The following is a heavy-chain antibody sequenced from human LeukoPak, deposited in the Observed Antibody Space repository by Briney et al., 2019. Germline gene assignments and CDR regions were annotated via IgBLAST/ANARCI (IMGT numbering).Heavy chain of an antibody. CDR2: ISDTGNT. Sequence: GGSLRPSCAASGFTLSSYAMSWVRQAPGKGLEWVSAISDTGNTYHADSVKGRFTISRDSSKNTLFLQMNRLRPEDTAVYYCARVTAVAGTSVGVDAWGQGILVTVS. CDR1: GFTLSSYA. CDR3: ARVTAVAGTSVGVDA. J-gene: IGHJ4*02. D-gene: IGHD6-19*01. V-gene: IGHV3-23*01.